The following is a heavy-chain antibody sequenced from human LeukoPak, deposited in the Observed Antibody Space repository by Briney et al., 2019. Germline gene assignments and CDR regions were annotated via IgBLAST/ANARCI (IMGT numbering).Heavy chain of an antibody. CDR1: GITFSSYA. Sequence: GGSLRLSCVASGITFSSYAMSWVRQVPGKGLEWVSAISAGVINTYYADSVKGRFTISRDSSKNTLFLQMNSLRAEDTAIYYCPKHAGNAVAGRYSDYWGQGTLVTVSS. J-gene: IGHJ4*02. D-gene: IGHD1-1*01. V-gene: IGHV3-23*01. CDR3: PKHAGNAVAGRYSDY. CDR2: ISAGVINT.